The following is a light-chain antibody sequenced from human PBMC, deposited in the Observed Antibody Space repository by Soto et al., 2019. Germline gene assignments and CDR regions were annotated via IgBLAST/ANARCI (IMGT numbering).Light chain of an antibody. CDR3: QQYGSSLWT. J-gene: IGKJ1*01. CDR2: AES. Sequence: VLCPTQRTQCPAPIDRASLCCLASQGVSSNYLAWYQQRPGQAPRLLMYAESTRAPGIPDRFCGSASGTEFTLTISRRVPEDFAVYYCQQYGSSLWTFGQGTKVDIK. CDR1: QGVSSNY. V-gene: IGKV3-20*01.